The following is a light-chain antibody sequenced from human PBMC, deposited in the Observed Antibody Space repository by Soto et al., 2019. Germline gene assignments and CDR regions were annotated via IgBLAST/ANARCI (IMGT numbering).Light chain of an antibody. CDR2: GAS. CDR1: QCVSSNY. V-gene: IGKV3-20*01. CDR3: QQYGSSPLFA. Sequence: EIVLTQSPGTLSLSPGERATLSCRASQCVSSNYLAWYQQKPGQAPRLLIYGASSRATGIPDRFSGSGSGTDFTLTISSLEPEDFAVYYCQQYGSSPLFAFGPGTEVDLK. J-gene: IGKJ3*01.